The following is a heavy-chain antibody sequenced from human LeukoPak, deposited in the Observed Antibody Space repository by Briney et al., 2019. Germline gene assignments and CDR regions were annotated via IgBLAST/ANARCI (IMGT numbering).Heavy chain of an antibody. CDR2: ISYDGSNK. V-gene: IGHV3-30*03. CDR3: ARVRNSGSY. CDR1: GFTFSSYG. J-gene: IGHJ4*02. D-gene: IGHD1-26*01. Sequence: GRSLRLSCAASGFTFSSYGMHWVRQAPGKGLEWVAVISYDGSNKYYADSVKGRFTISRDNSKNTLYLQMNSLRAEDTAVYYCARVRNSGSYWGQGTLVTVSS.